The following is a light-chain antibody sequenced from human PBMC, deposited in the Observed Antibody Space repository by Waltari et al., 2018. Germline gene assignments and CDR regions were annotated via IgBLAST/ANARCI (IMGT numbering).Light chain of an antibody. CDR1: QSVSSN. V-gene: IGKV3-15*01. CDR3: QQYNELPRT. J-gene: IGKJ1*01. Sequence: EIVMTQSPATLSVSPGERATLSCRASQSVSSNLAWYQQRHGQAPRLLIPGASTRATGIPARFSGSGYGTEFTLTISSLQSEDFAVYHCQQYNELPRTFGQGTKVEIK. CDR2: GAS.